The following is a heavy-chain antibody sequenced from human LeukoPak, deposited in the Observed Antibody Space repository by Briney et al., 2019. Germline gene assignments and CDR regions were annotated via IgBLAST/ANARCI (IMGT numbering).Heavy chain of an antibody. V-gene: IGHV3-53*01. Sequence: GGSLRLSCAASGFTDSSNYMRWVRQAPGGGVEWVSVIYSGGSIDYANSLKGRFTISRDNSKNTLYLQMNSLKAEDTAVYYCAKDIRYDILTGYYLPGAFDIWGQGTMVTVSS. D-gene: IGHD3-9*01. J-gene: IGHJ3*02. CDR3: AKDIRYDILTGYYLPGAFDI. CDR1: GFTDSSNY. CDR2: IYSGGSI.